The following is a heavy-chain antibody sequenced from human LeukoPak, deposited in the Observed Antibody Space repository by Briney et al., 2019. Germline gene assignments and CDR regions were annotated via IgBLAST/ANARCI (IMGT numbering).Heavy chain of an antibody. V-gene: IGHV3-23*01. CDR2: ISAGGAYT. CDR3: ATYCSSTCSPSGFDY. D-gene: IGHD2-2*01. J-gene: IGHJ4*02. CDR1: GFAFNSYA. Sequence: PGGSLRLSCAASGFAFNSYAMSWVRQAPGKGLEWVSAISAGGAYTYHADSVKGRFSISRDDSKNTLYLQMSSLRAEDTAVYYCATYCSSTCSPSGFDYWGQGTLVTVSS.